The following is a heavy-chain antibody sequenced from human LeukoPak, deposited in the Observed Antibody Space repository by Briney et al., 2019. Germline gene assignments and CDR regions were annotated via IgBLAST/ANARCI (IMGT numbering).Heavy chain of an antibody. V-gene: IGHV4-31*03. J-gene: IGHJ5*02. CDR1: GGSISSGGYY. CDR2: IYYSGST. Sequence: SETLSLTCTVSGGSISSGGYYWSWIRQHPGKGLEWIGYIYYSGSTYYNPSLKSRVTISVDTSKNQFSLKLSSVTAADTAVYYCAREGGGDPNWFDPWGQGTLVTVSS. D-gene: IGHD2-21*02. CDR3: AREGGGDPNWFDP.